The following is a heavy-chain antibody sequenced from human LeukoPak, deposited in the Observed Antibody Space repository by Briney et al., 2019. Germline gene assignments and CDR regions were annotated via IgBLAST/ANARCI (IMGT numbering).Heavy chain of an antibody. J-gene: IGHJ4*02. CDR1: GFTFSTYG. D-gene: IGHD6-13*01. CDR3: AKTGGIAAAH. V-gene: IGHV3-23*01. Sequence: GGSLRLSCAASGFTFSTYGMTWVRQAPGKGLEWVSAISGSGGSTYYADSVKGRFTISRDNSKNTLYLQMNSLRAEDTALYYCAKTGGIAAAHWGQGILVTVSS. CDR2: ISGSGGST.